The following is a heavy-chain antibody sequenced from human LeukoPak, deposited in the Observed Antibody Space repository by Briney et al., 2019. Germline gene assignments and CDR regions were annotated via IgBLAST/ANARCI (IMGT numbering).Heavy chain of an antibody. CDR3: AKSAAASSYFDY. Sequence: PGGSLRLSCAASGFTFSSYGMHWVRQAPGKGLERVAVIWYDGSNKYYADSVKGRFTISRDNSKNTLYLQMNSLRAEDTAVYYCAKSAAASSYFDYWGQGTLVTVSS. J-gene: IGHJ4*02. D-gene: IGHD6-13*01. CDR2: IWYDGSNK. CDR1: GFTFSSYG. V-gene: IGHV3-33*06.